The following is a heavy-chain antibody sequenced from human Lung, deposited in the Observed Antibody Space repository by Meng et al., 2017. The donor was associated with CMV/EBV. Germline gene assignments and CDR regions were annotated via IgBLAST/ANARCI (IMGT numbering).Heavy chain of an antibody. V-gene: IGHV1-18*01. CDR3: ARVEVGVTSGDY. CDR1: GYTFTNYG. CDR2: INAYNGDT. D-gene: IGHD1-26*01. J-gene: IGHJ4*02. Sequence: QAQRGQCGGEVKKAGASVKVSCKASGYTFTNYGITWVRQAPGQGLEWMGWINAYNGDTNYAQTLQGRVTMTTDTSTSTAYMELRSLRSDDTAVYYCARVEVGVTSGDYWGQGTLVTVSS.